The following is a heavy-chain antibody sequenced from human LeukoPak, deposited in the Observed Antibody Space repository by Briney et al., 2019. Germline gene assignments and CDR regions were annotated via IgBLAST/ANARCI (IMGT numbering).Heavy chain of an antibody. V-gene: IGHV3-23*01. CDR1: GFTLSSYW. CDR3: AKGYGSPLI. D-gene: IGHD1-26*01. Sequence: SGGSPRLSCAASGFTLSSYWMSWVRQAPGKGLEWVSAISGSGGSTYYADSVKGRFTISRDNSKNTLYLQMNSLRAGDTAVYYCAKGYGSPLIWGQGTMVTVSS. CDR2: ISGSGGST. J-gene: IGHJ3*02.